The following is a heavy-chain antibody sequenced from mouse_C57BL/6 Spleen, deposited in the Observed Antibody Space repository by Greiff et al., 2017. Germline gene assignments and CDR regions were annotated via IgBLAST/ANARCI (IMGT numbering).Heavy chain of an antibody. Sequence: QVHVKQSGAELAKPGASVKLSCTASGYTFTSYWMHWVKQRPGQGLEWIGYINPSSGYTKYNQKFKDKATLTADKSSSTAYMQLSSLTYEDSAVYYCARSGYGNYDGYYFDYWGQGTTLTVSS. J-gene: IGHJ2*01. CDR1: GYTFTSYW. CDR3: ARSGYGNYDGYYFDY. V-gene: IGHV1-7*01. D-gene: IGHD2-1*01. CDR2: INPSSGYT.